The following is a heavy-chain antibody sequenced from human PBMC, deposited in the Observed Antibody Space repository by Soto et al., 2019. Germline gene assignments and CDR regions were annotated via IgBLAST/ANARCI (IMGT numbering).Heavy chain of an antibody. D-gene: IGHD5-12*01. V-gene: IGHV4-59*01. Sequence: QVQLQESGPGLVKPSETLSLPCTVSGVSISSYYWSWIRQPPGKGLEWIGYIYYRGSTNYNPSLKSRVTISVDTSKNQFSLKLSSVTAADTAVYYCASEGYSGYDLDYWGQGTLVTVSS. J-gene: IGHJ4*02. CDR1: GVSISSYY. CDR3: ASEGYSGYDLDY. CDR2: IYYRGST.